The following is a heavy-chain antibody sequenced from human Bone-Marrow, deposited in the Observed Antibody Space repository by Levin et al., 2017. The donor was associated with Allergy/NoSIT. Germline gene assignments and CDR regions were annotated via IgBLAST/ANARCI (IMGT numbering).Heavy chain of an antibody. CDR3: ARELWFGELFRYYFDY. Sequence: GGSLRLSCAASGFTFSSYSMNWVRQAPGKGLEWVSYISSSSSTIYYADSVKGRFTISRDNAKNSLYLQMNSLRAEDTAVYYCARELWFGELFRYYFDYWGQGTLVTVSS. CDR1: GFTFSSYS. CDR2: ISSSSSTI. V-gene: IGHV3-48*01. D-gene: IGHD3-10*01. J-gene: IGHJ4*02.